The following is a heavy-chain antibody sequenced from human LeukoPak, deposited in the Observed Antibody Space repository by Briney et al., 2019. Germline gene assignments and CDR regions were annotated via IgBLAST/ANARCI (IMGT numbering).Heavy chain of an antibody. Sequence: GGSLRLSFAASGFTFSSYWMHWVRQAPGEGVVWVSRINTDGSSTNYADSVKGRFTVSRDNAKNTVYLQMNSLRAEDTAVYYCARDYPYSGSYGYWGQGTLVTVSS. CDR3: ARDYPYSGSYGY. V-gene: IGHV3-74*01. CDR1: GFTFSSYW. J-gene: IGHJ4*02. CDR2: INTDGSST. D-gene: IGHD1-26*01.